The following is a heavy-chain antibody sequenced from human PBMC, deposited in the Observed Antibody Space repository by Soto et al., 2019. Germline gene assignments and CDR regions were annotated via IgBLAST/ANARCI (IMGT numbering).Heavy chain of an antibody. J-gene: IGHJ6*03. CDR1: GYTFTSYA. D-gene: IGHD1-1*01. CDR3: ARSPIIRLAWYMDV. Sequence: ASVKVSCKASGYTFTSYAMHWVRQAPGQRLEWMGWINAGNGNTKYSQKFQGRVTITRDTSGSTAYMELSSLRSEDTAVYYCARSPIIRLAWYMDVWGKGTTVTVSS. CDR2: INAGNGNT. V-gene: IGHV1-3*01.